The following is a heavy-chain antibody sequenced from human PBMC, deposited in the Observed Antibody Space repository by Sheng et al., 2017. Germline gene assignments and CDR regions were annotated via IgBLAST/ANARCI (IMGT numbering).Heavy chain of an antibody. CDR1: GGSISSYY. CDR3: ARGDVLLSIVGEV. J-gene: IGHJ3*01. CDR2: IYYSGST. V-gene: IGHV4-59*12. D-gene: IGHD3-10*01. Sequence: QVQLQESGPGLVKPSETLSLTCTVSGGSISSYYWSWIRQPPGKGLEWIGYIYYSGSTNYNPSLKSRVTISVDTSKNQFSLKLSSVTAADTAVYYCARGDVLLSIVGEVWGQGTMVTVSS.